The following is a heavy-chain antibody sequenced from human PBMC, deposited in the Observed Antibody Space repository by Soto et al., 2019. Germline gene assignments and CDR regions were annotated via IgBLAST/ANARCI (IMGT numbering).Heavy chain of an antibody. CDR1: VFTVSSNY. CDR2: IYSGGST. V-gene: IGHV3-53*01. Sequence: GGSLRLSCAASVFTVSSNYMSWVRQAPGKGLEWVSVIYSGGSTYYADSVKGRFTISRDNSKNTLYLQMNSLRAEDTAVYYCARSTYYDFWSGGAFDIWGQGTMVTVSS. J-gene: IGHJ3*02. D-gene: IGHD3-3*01. CDR3: ARSTYYDFWSGGAFDI.